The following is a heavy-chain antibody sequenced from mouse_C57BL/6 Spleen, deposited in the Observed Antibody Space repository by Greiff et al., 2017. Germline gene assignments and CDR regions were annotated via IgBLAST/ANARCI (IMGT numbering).Heavy chain of an antibody. V-gene: IGHV1-15*01. CDR1: GYTFTDYE. CDR2: IDPETGGT. Sequence: QVHVKQSGAELVRPGASVTLSCKASGYTFTDYEMHWVKQTPVHGLEWIGAIDPETGGTAYNQKFKGKAILTADKSSSTAYMELRSLTSEDSAVYYCTRLTGRNYYFDYWGQGTTLTVSS. J-gene: IGHJ2*01. D-gene: IGHD4-1*01. CDR3: TRLTGRNYYFDY.